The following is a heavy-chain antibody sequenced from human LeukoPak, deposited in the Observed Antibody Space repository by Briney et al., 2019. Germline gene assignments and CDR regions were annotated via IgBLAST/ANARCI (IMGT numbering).Heavy chain of an antibody. CDR3: ARETPVQYSSSWYPYYYYYYGMDV. Sequence: SQTLSLTCAISGDSVSSNSVTWNWIRQSPSRGLERLGRTYYRSTWYNDYAVSVRGRITVNPDTSKNQFSLHLNSVTPEDTAVYYCARETPVQYSSSWYPYYYYYYGMDVWGQGTTVTVSS. J-gene: IGHJ6*02. CDR1: GDSVSSNSVT. CDR2: TYYRSTWYN. V-gene: IGHV6-1*01. D-gene: IGHD6-13*01.